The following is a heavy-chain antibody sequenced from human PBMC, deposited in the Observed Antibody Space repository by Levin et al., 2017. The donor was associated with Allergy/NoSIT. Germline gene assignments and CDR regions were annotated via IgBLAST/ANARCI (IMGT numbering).Heavy chain of an antibody. Sequence: GESLKISCAASGFTFDYFSMNWVRQAPGKGLEWVSYINTDGDTIYYADSVKGRFTISRDNAQNSLYLQMNSLRAEDTAVYYCARAYCGGDCTRGWPFDIWGLGTMVTVSS. J-gene: IGHJ3*02. CDR2: INTDGDTI. CDR1: GFTFDYFS. D-gene: IGHD2-21*02. V-gene: IGHV3-48*01. CDR3: ARAYCGGDCTRGWPFDI.